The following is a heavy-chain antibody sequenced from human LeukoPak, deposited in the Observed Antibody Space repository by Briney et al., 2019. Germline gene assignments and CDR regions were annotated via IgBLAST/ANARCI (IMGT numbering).Heavy chain of an antibody. CDR1: GFTFSSYW. CDR3: VQSSPTIDY. CDR2: INSDGSST. Sequence: GGSLRLSCAASGFTFSSYWMHWVRQAPGKGLVWASRINSDGSSTTYADSVKGRFTISRDNSKNTLYLQMNSLRAEDTAVHYCVQSSPTIDYWGQGTLVTVSS. J-gene: IGHJ4*02. D-gene: IGHD5-12*01. V-gene: IGHV3-74*01.